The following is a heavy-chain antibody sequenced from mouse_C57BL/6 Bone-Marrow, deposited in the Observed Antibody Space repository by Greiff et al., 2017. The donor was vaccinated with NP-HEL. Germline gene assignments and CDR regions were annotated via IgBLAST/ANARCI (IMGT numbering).Heavy chain of an antibody. CDR3: ARHDYGYYAMDY. D-gene: IGHD2-4*01. V-gene: IGHV5-6*01. Sequence: EVKLQESGGDLVKPGGSLKLSCAASGFTFSSYGMSWVRQTPDKRLEWVATISSGGSYTYYPDSVKGRFTISRDNAKNTLYLQMSSLKSEDTAMYYCARHDYGYYAMDYWGQGTSVTVSS. J-gene: IGHJ4*01. CDR1: GFTFSSYG. CDR2: ISSGGSYT.